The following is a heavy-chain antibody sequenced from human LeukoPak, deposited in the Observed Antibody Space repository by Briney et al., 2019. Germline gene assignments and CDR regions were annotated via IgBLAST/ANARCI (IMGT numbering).Heavy chain of an antibody. J-gene: IGHJ4*02. CDR3: AKDPMEYSSSSVYFDY. CDR1: GFTFSSYA. CDR2: ISGSGGST. V-gene: IGHV3-23*01. D-gene: IGHD6-6*01. Sequence: GGSLRLSCAASGFTFSSYAMSWVRQAPGKGLEWVSAISGSGGSTYYADSVKGQFTISRDNSKNTLYLQMNSLRAEDTAVYYCAKDPMEYSSSSVYFDYWGQGTLVTVSS.